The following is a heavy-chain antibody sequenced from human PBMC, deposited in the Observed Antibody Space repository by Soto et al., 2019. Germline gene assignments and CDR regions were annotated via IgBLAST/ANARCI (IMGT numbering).Heavy chain of an antibody. CDR3: ARRSSWSLYYFDY. Sequence: GGSLRLSCAASGFTVSSNFMNWVRQAPGKGLEWVSVLYSGGGTNYADSVKGRFTVSRDKSKNTLYLQMNSLRAEDTAVYYCARRSSWSLYYFDYWGQGTLVTVSS. J-gene: IGHJ4*02. CDR1: GFTVSSNF. V-gene: IGHV3-66*04. D-gene: IGHD6-13*01. CDR2: LYSGGGT.